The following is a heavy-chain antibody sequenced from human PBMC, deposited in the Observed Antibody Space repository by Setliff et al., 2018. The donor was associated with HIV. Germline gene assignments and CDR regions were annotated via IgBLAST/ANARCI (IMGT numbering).Heavy chain of an antibody. CDR1: GGSFSHGY. CDR3: ASSPAWRSDYGLHTFDY. J-gene: IGHJ4*02. D-gene: IGHD4-17*01. CDR2: ISHSGST. V-gene: IGHV4-34*01. Sequence: PSETLSLTCAVYGGSFSHGYWSWIRQPPGKRLEWIGDISHSGSTNYNPSLKSRVTISVDTSKNQFSLKLSSVTAADTAVYYCASSPAWRSDYGLHTFDYWGQGTLVTVS.